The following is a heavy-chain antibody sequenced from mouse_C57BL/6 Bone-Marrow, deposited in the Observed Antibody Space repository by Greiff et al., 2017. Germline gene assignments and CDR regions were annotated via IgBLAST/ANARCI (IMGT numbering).Heavy chain of an antibody. CDR2: IDPSDSST. J-gene: IGHJ4*01. CDR3: ARGGFITTMDY. D-gene: IGHD1-1*01. V-gene: IGHV1-69*01. CDR1: GYTFTSYW. Sequence: VKLQQPGAELVMPGASVKLSCKASGYTFTSYWLHWVKQRPGPGLEWIGEIDPSDSSTNYNQQFKGKSTLTVDKSSSTAYMQLSSLTSEDAAVYYCARGGFITTMDYWGQGTSVTVSS.